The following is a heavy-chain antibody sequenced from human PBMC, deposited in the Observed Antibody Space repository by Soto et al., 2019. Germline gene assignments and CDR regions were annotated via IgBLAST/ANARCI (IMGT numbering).Heavy chain of an antibody. Sequence: PGGSLRLSCAASGCTLTNYWMNSVRHVPGTGLVRVARIDGVGTGTSYSDSARGRFTISRDNAENTLYLQMNSLRAEDTAVYYCPTFCEYWRQVTPVTFSS. CDR3: PTFCEY. D-gene: IGHD3-3*01. CDR2: IDGVGTGT. V-gene: IGHV3-74*01. J-gene: IGHJ1*01. CDR1: GCTLTNYW.